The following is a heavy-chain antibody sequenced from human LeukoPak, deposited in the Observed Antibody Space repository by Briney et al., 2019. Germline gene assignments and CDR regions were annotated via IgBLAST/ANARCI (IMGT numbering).Heavy chain of an antibody. CDR2: IYPGDSDT. D-gene: IGHD5-18*01. Sequence: GASLKTSCKGSGYSFTSYWIGWVRQMPGKGLEWMGIIYPGDSDTRYSPSFQGQVTISADKSISTAYLQWSSLKASDTAMYYCARHGRIQLWLRRSDYYYGMDVWGQGTTVTVSS. CDR3: ARHGRIQLWLRRSDYYYGMDV. CDR1: GYSFTSYW. J-gene: IGHJ6*02. V-gene: IGHV5-51*01.